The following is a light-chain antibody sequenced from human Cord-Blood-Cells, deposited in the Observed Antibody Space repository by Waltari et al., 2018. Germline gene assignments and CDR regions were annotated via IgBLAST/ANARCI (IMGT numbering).Light chain of an antibody. CDR3: QQYYSTPT. J-gene: IGKJ1*01. CDR1: QSVLYSSNNKNY. V-gene: IGKV4-1*01. Sequence: DIVMTQSPDSLPVSLGERATINCKSSQSVLYSSNNKNYLAWYQQKPGQPPKLLIYWASTRESGVPDRFSGSGCGADFTLTISSLQAEDVAVYYCQQYYSTPTFGQGTKVEIK. CDR2: WAS.